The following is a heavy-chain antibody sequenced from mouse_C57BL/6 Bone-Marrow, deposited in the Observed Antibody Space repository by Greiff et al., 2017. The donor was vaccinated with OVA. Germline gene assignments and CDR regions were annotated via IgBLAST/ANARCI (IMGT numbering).Heavy chain of an antibody. D-gene: IGHD2-3*01. CDR2: IHPNSGST. J-gene: IGHJ3*01. Sequence: QVHVKQPGAELVKPGASVKLSCKASGYTFTSYWMHWVKQRPGQGLEWIGMIHPNSGSTNYNEKFKSKATLTVDKSSSTAYMQLSSLTSEDSAVYYCARWLLRAYWGQGTLVTVSA. CDR1: GYTFTSYW. V-gene: IGHV1-64*01. CDR3: ARWLLRAY.